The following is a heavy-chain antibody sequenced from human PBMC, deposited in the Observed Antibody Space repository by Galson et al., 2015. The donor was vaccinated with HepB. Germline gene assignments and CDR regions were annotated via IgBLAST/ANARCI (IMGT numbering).Heavy chain of an antibody. Sequence: SVKVSCKASGYTFTGHYMHWVRQAPGQGLEWMGWINPSSGGTNYAQKFQGRVTMTRDTSTSTVYMELSSLRSEDTAVYYCARGGSSSSAVYYYYGMDVWGQGTTVTVSS. V-gene: IGHV1-2*02. J-gene: IGHJ6*02. D-gene: IGHD6-6*01. CDR3: ARGGSSSSAVYYYYGMDV. CDR2: INPSSGGT. CDR1: GYTFTGHY.